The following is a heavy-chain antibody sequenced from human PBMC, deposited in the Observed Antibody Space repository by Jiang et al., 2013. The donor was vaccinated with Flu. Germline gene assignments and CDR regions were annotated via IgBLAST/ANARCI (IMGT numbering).Heavy chain of an antibody. D-gene: IGHD2-15*01. CDR3: AYRRGGLFDY. CDR2: IYWNGDK. Sequence: KPTQTLTLTCTFSGFSLSTTGVGVGWIRQPPGKALEWLALIYWNGDKRSSPSLKTRLTITKDTSKKQVVLTMTNMDPLDTATYYCAYRRGGLFDYWGQGTLVTVSS. CDR1: GFSLSTTGVG. V-gene: IGHV2-5*01. J-gene: IGHJ4*02.